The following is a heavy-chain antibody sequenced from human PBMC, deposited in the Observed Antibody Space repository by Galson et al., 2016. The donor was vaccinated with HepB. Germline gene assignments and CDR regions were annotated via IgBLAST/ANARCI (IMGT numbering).Heavy chain of an antibody. CDR1: GYTFTELP. CDR2: IKPSGGHT. J-gene: IGHJ4*02. D-gene: IGHD1-26*01. V-gene: IGHV1-46*01. CDR3: AREVGGNFDY. Sequence: SVKVSCKVSGYTFTELPMHWVRQAPGQGLEWMGIIKPSGGHTSYAQKFQGRVTITRDTSATTAYMELSSLRSEDTAVYYCAREVGGNFDYWGQGTLVTVSS.